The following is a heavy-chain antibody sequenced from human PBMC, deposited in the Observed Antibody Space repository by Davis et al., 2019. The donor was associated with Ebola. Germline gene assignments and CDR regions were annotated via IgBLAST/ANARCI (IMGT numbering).Heavy chain of an antibody. CDR2: INPNSGGT. CDR1: GYTFTGYY. V-gene: IGHV1-2*02. CDR3: ARESYSYYYDSSGYGAYWYFDL. J-gene: IGHJ2*01. Sequence: ASVQVSCKASGYTFTGYYMHWVRQAPGQGLEWMGWINPNSGGTNYAQKFQGRVTMTTDTSTSTAYMELRSLRSDDTAVYYCARESYSYYYDSSGYGAYWYFDLWGRGTLVTVSS. D-gene: IGHD3-22*01.